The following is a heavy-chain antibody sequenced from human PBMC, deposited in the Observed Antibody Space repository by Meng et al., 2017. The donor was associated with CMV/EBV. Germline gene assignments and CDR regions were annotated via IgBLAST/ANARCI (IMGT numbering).Heavy chain of an antibody. J-gene: IGHJ1*01. CDR2: IMAYNGNT. D-gene: IGHD1-26*01. Sequence: GQLGWSGAGVRKPGALVKVSCKASGYTFTSYGISRVRQTPGQGLEWMGWIMAYNGNTNYAQKLQGRVTMNTDTSTSTAYMELRSLRSDDTAVYYCARGVGAELDAEYFQHWGQGTLVTVSS. CDR3: ARGVGAELDAEYFQH. CDR1: GYTFTSYG. V-gene: IGHV1-18*01.